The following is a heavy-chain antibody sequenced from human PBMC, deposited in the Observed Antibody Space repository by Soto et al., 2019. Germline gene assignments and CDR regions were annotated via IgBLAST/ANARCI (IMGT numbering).Heavy chain of an antibody. J-gene: IGHJ4*02. CDR1: GFSFRTYG. CDR2: ISYDGSSK. Sequence: QVQLVESGGDVVQPGTSLRLSCAASGFSFRTYGMHWVRQAPGKGLEWVALISYDGSSKYYADSVKGRLTISRDNSKNTLYLQLNSLRAEDTAVYYCAGGWNYFDYWGQGTLVTVSS. V-gene: IGHV3-30*03. CDR3: AGGWNYFDY. D-gene: IGHD6-19*01.